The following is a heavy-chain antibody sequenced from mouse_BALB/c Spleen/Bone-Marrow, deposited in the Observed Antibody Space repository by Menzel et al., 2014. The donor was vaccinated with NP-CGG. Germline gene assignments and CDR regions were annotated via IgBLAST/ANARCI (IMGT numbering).Heavy chain of an antibody. V-gene: IGHV3-6*02. D-gene: IGHD2-4*01. CDR3: ARGGPYDYDYAMDY. CDR1: GYSITSGYY. CDR2: ISYDGSN. Sequence: ESGPGLVKPSQSLSLTCSVTGYSITSGYYWNWIRQFPGNKLEWMGYISYDGSNNYNPSLKNRISITRGTSKNQLFLKLNSVTTEDTATYYCARGGPYDYDYAMDYWGQGTSVTVSS. J-gene: IGHJ4*01.